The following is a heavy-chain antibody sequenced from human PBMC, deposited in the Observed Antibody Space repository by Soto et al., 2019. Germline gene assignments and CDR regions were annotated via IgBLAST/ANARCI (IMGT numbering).Heavy chain of an antibody. Sequence: GGSLRLSCAASGFTFSSYGMHWVRQAPGKGLEWVAVIWYDGSNKYYADSVKGRFTISRDNPKNTLYLQMNSLRAEDTAVYYCARDHGGTAFDYWGQGTLVTVSS. V-gene: IGHV3-33*01. CDR1: GFTFSSYG. D-gene: IGHD1-1*01. CDR3: ARDHGGTAFDY. CDR2: IWYDGSNK. J-gene: IGHJ4*02.